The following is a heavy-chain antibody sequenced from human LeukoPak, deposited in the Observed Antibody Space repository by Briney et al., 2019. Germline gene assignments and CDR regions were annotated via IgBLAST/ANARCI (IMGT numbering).Heavy chain of an antibody. V-gene: IGHV4-30-2*01. CDR3: ARGTYYYDSSGQGEYFQH. CDR1: GGSISSGGYS. D-gene: IGHD3-22*01. CDR2: IHHSGST. Sequence: SETLSLTCAVSGGSISSGGYSWSWIRQPPGKGLEWIGYIHHSGSTYYNPSLKSRVTISVDRSKNQFSLKLSSVTAADTAVYYCARGTYYYDSSGQGEYFQHWGQGTLVTVSS. J-gene: IGHJ1*01.